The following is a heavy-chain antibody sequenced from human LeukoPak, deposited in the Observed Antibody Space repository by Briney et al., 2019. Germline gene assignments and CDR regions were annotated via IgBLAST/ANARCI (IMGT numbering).Heavy chain of an antibody. D-gene: IGHD6-13*01. CDR3: ARVRRQLVLSYYYYYMDV. V-gene: IGHV4-59*08. CDR1: GGSISGYY. Sequence: SETLSLTCTVSGGSISGYYWTWIRQPPGKGLEWIGYIYYSGSTNYNPSLKSRVTISVDTSKNQFSLKLSSVTAADTAVYYCARVRRQLVLSYYYYYMDVWGKGTTVTVSS. CDR2: IYYSGST. J-gene: IGHJ6*03.